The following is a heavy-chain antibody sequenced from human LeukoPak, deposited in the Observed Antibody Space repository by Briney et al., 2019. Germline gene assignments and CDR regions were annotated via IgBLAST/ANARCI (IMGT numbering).Heavy chain of an antibody. CDR2: VNSDGSGT. CDR1: GFTFSRYS. CDR3: VCLGLGGLSLD. J-gene: IGHJ4*02. V-gene: IGHV3-74*01. Sequence: PGGSLRLSRAASGFTFSRYSMHWVRQAPGKGLVWVSHVNSDGSGTDYADSVKGRFTISRDNAENTLYLQMNSLRVEDTAVYYCVCLGLGGLSLDWGQGTLVTVSS. D-gene: IGHD3-16*01.